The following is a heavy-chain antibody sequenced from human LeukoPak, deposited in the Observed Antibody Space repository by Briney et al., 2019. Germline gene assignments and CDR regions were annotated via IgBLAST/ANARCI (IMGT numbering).Heavy chain of an antibody. V-gene: IGHV3-11*01. D-gene: IGHD4-11*01. CDR1: GFTFSDFY. J-gene: IGHJ4*02. CDR2: ISRGGNSI. CDR3: ARDQYLDY. Sequence: GGSLRLSCAASGFTFSDFYMNWLRQTPGKGLEWVSSISRGGNSIYYAESVKGRFTISRDNAKNSLYLQMTSLRAEDTAVYYCARDQYLDYRGQGTLVTVSS.